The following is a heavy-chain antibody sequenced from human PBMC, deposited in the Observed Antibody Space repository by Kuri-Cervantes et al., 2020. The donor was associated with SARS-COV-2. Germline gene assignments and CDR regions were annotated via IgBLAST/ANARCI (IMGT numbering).Heavy chain of an antibody. CDR1: GFTFSSYG. Sequence: GGSLRLTCAASGFTFSSYGMHWVRKAPGTGLERVAFIRFDGSNKYYADSVKGRFTIPRDNSKNTLYLQMNSLRAEDTAVYYCAKVGQQLVPDWFDPWGQGTLVTVSS. CDR2: IRFDGSNK. CDR3: AKVGQQLVPDWFDP. D-gene: IGHD6-13*01. V-gene: IGHV3-30*02. J-gene: IGHJ5*02.